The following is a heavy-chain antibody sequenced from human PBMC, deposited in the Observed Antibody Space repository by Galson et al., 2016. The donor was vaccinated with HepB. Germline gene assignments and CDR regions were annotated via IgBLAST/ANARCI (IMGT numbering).Heavy chain of an antibody. CDR2: IYWDDDK. CDR3: AQRRVELWPYNL. J-gene: IGHJ4*02. V-gene: IGHV2-5*02. Sequence: PALVKPTQTLTLTCTVSGFSVSDSGLGVGWIRQPPGKALEWLVVIYWDDDKRYNPSLRDRLAITKDTSKNQVVLTMANMDPVDTGTYYCAQRRVELWPYNLWGQGTLVAVSS. CDR1: GFSVSDSGLG. D-gene: IGHD5-24*01.